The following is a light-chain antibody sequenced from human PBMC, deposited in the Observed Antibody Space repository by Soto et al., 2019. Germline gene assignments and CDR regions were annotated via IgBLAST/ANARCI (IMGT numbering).Light chain of an antibody. CDR3: QQRSNWPPWT. CDR1: QSVSSY. J-gene: IGKJ1*01. Sequence: EIVLTQSPATLSLSPGERATLSCRASQSVSSYLAWYQQKPGQAPRLLIYDASNRVTGIPARFSGSGSGTDFTLTISSLEPEDVAVYYCQQRSNWPPWTFGQGNKVEIK. CDR2: DAS. V-gene: IGKV3-11*01.